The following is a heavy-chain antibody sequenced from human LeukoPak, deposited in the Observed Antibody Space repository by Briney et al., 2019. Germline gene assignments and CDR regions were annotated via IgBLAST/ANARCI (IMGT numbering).Heavy chain of an antibody. CDR1: GFSISNSA. CDR3: AKGAYDYIEMGYFDY. Sequence: GGSLRLSCAASGFSISNSAMSWVRQAPGKGLEWVSLIVASSGSTFYADSVKGRFTISRDSSKNTLYLQMDSLRAEDMAVYYCAKGAYDYIEMGYFDYWGQGTLVTVSS. CDR2: IVASSGST. D-gene: IGHD5-12*01. V-gene: IGHV3-23*01. J-gene: IGHJ4*02.